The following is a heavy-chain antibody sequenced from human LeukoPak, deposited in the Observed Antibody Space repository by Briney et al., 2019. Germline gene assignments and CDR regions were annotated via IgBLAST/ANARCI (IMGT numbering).Heavy chain of an antibody. D-gene: IGHD2-2*01. Sequence: SETLSLTCAVYGGSFSGYYWSWIRQPPGKGLEWIGEINHSGSTNYNPSLKSRVTISVDTSKNQFSLKLSSGTAADTAVYYCARGRVYCSSTSCTARNYYYGMDVWGQGTTVTVSS. V-gene: IGHV4-34*01. CDR3: ARGRVYCSSTSCTARNYYYGMDV. J-gene: IGHJ6*02. CDR1: GGSFSGYY. CDR2: INHSGST.